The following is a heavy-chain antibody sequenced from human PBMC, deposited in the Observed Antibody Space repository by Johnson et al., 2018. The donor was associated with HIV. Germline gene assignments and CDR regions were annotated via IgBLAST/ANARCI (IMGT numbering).Heavy chain of an antibody. D-gene: IGHD3-10*01. CDR3: AKGMEGYYGSGKGYAFDI. CDR2: IRYDGSNK. CDR1: GFTFRSYG. V-gene: IGHV3-30*02. Sequence: QVLLVESGGGVVQPGGSLRLSCAASGFTFRSYGMHWVRQAPGKGLEWVAFIRYDGSNKYYADSVKGRFTISRDNSKNTLYLQMNSLRAEDTAVYYCAKGMEGYYGSGKGYAFDIWGQGTMVTVSS. J-gene: IGHJ3*02.